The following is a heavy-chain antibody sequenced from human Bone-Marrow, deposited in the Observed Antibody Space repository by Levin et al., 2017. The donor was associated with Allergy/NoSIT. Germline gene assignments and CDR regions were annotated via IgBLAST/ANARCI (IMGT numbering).Heavy chain of an antibody. CDR1: GDIFTNYW. D-gene: IGHD1-1*01. CDR2: IYPVDSDT. Sequence: GESLKISCKGSGDIFTNYWIGWVRQMPGKGLEWMGIIYPVDSDTRYSPSFEGQVTISVDKSITTAFLQWSSLKASDTAMYYCVTGVTSPVHRYWYFDLWGRGTLVTVSS. J-gene: IGHJ2*01. V-gene: IGHV5-51*01. CDR3: VTGVTSPVHRYWYFDL.